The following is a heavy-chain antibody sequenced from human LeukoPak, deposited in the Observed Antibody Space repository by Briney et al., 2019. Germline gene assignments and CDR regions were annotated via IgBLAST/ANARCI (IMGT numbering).Heavy chain of an antibody. CDR2: ISRSGDTT. Sequence: GGSLRLSCAASGFTLSDSYMSWIRQAPRKGLEWISYISRSGDTTYYADSVKGRFTISRDNAKNSLYLQMNSLRAEDTAVYYCARAVGYTYGYGYWGQGTLVTVSP. CDR1: GFTLSDSY. D-gene: IGHD5-18*01. V-gene: IGHV3-11*01. CDR3: ARAVGYTYGYGY. J-gene: IGHJ4*02.